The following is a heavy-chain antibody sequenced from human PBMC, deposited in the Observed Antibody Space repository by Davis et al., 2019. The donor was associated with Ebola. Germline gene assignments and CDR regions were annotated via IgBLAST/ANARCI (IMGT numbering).Heavy chain of an antibody. D-gene: IGHD3-22*01. J-gene: IGHJ6*04. CDR3: AKGPYYYDSSGYLAYYYGMDV. V-gene: IGHV3-23*01. CDR2: ISGSGGST. Sequence: GESLKISCAASGFTFSSYAMSWVRQAPGKGLEWVSAISGSGGSTYYADSVKGRFTISRDNSKNTLYLQMNSLRAEDTAVYYCAKGPYYYDSSGYLAYYYGMDVWGKGTTVTVSS. CDR1: GFTFSSYA.